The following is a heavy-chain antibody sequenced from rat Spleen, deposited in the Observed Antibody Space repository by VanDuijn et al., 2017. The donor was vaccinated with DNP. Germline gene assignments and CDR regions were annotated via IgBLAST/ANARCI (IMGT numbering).Heavy chain of an antibody. V-gene: IGHV5-7*01. Sequence: EVQLVESGGGLVQPGRSMKLSCAVSGFTFSDYYMAWVRQAPKKGLEWVATISYDGSSTYYRDSVKGRFTISRDNAKNTLYLQMNKLGSEDTAIYHCAKGPNYGGYSDFFDYWGQGVMVTVSS. CDR2: ISYDGSST. D-gene: IGHD1-11*01. CDR1: GFTFSDYY. J-gene: IGHJ2*01. CDR3: AKGPNYGGYSDFFDY.